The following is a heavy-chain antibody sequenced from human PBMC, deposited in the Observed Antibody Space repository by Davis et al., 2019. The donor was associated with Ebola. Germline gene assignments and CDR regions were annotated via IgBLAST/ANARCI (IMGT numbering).Heavy chain of an antibody. V-gene: IGHV4-34*01. CDR2: INHSGST. J-gene: IGHJ4*02. CDR3: VRGQLPDPLGY. CDR1: GGSISSYY. D-gene: IGHD2-2*01. Sequence: PSETLSLTCTVSGGSISSYYWSWIRQPPGKGLEWIGEINHSGSTNYNPSLKSRVTISVDTSKNQFSLKLSSVTAADTAVYYCVRGQLPDPLGYWGQGTLVTVSS.